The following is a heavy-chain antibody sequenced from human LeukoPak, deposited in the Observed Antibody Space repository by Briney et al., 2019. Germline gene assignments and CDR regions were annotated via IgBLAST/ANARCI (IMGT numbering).Heavy chain of an antibody. J-gene: IGHJ4*02. V-gene: IGHV1-2*06. CDR1: GYTFTGHY. CDR3: ARVVYYYDSSGYEY. D-gene: IGHD3-22*01. CDR2: INPNSGGT. Sequence: ASVKVSCKASGYTFTGHYMHWVRQAPGQGLEWMGRINPNSGGTNYAQKVQGRVTMTRDTSISTAYMELSRLRSDDTAVYYCARVVYYYDSSGYEYWGQGTLVTVSS.